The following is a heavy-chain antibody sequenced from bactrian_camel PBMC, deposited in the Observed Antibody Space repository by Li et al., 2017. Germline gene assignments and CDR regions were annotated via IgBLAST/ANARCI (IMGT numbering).Heavy chain of an antibody. CDR1: GYSFSNYC. CDR3: RRDLSALFSQEVLRVFKVESIGT. CDR2: IDSYGNT. Sequence: HVQLVESGGGSVQAGGSLRLSCAASGYSFSNYCTAWFRQAPGKEREGVASIDSYGNTIYADSVKGRFTISQDSASNTVYLQMNSLKPEDSADTPVRRDLSALFSQEVLRVFKVESIGTGGRGPRSPSP. V-gene: IGHV3S53*01. J-gene: IGHJ4*01. D-gene: IGHD2*01.